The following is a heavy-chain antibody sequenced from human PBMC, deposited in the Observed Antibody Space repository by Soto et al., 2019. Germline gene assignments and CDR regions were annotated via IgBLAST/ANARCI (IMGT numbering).Heavy chain of an antibody. J-gene: IGHJ6*02. CDR2: IYYSGST. V-gene: IGHV4-59*01. D-gene: IGHD3-10*01. CDR3: ARGRGSGSSFYYYGMDV. CDR1: GGSISSYY. Sequence: LSLTCTVSGGSISSYYWSWIRQPPGKGLEWIGYIYYSGSTNYNPSLKSRVTISVDTSKNQFSLKLSSVTAADTAVYYCARGRGSGSSFYYYGMDVWGQGTTVTVSS.